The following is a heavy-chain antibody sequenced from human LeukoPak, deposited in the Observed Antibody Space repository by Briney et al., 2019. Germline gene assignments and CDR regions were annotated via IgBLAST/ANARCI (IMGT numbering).Heavy chain of an antibody. V-gene: IGHV3-74*01. CDR2: INSDGSST. Sequence: GGSLRLSCAASGFTFSSYGMHWVRQAPGKGLVWVSRINSDGSSTGYADSVKGRFTISRDNAKNTLYLQMNSLRVEDTAIYYCARDDCSGGSCYLDYWGQGTLVTVSS. CDR1: GFTFSSYG. D-gene: IGHD2-15*01. J-gene: IGHJ4*02. CDR3: ARDDCSGGSCYLDY.